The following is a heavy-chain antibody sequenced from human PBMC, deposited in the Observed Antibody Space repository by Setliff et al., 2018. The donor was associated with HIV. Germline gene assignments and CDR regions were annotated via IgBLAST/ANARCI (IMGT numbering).Heavy chain of an antibody. CDR3: ARSSGYNGKGFDY. CDR2: FYYSGST. Sequence: KPSETLSLTCTVSGGSISSDDYYWNWIRQPPGKGLEWLGSFYYSGSTYYNPSLQSRVTISVDSSKNQFSLILRSVTAADTAMYYCARSSGYNGKGFDYWGPGTLVTVSS. J-gene: IGHJ4*02. CDR1: GGSISSDDYY. V-gene: IGHV4-39*07. D-gene: IGHD1-1*01.